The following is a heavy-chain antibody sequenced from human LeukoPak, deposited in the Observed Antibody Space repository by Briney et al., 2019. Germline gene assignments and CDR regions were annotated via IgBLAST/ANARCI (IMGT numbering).Heavy chain of an antibody. CDR1: GGNTYY. Sequence: PSETLSLTCTVSGGNTYYWVWIRQPPGKGLEWIGSVYHSGSTFYNPSLKSRLTVSVDTSNNQFSLKLSSVTAADTAVYYCARSDTYCSGGSCPPNTFDALDIWGQGTMVTVSS. CDR3: ARSDTYCSGGSCPPNTFDALDI. J-gene: IGHJ3*02. D-gene: IGHD2-15*01. V-gene: IGHV4-39*07. CDR2: VYHSGST.